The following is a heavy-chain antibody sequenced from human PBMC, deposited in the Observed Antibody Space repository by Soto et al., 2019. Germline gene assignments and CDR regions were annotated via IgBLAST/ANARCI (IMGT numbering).Heavy chain of an antibody. CDR3: AKEGGLSGSYYISSSYYFDY. V-gene: IGHV3-30*18. CDR2: ISYDGSNT. CDR1: GFTFSSYG. J-gene: IGHJ4*02. Sequence: QVQLVESGGDVVQPGRSLRLSCVASGFTFSSYGMHWVRQAPGKGLEWVAIISYDGSNTYYADSVKGRFTISRDNSKNTLYLQMNSLRSEDTSVYYCAKEGGLSGSYYISSSYYFDYWGQGTLVTFSS. D-gene: IGHD1-26*01.